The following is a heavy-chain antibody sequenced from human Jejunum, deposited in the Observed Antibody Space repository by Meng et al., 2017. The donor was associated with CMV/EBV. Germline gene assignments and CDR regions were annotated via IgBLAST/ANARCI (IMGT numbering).Heavy chain of an antibody. CDR2: IFYSWST. J-gene: IGHJ6*02. CDR1: GDSITDYY. Sequence: TVSGDSITDYYWSWIRQSPGKGLEWIGYIFYSWSTRYNPSLESRVSISIDTSKQHFSLRMTSVTAADTAIYYCARDNGDLYYGMDVWGQGTTVTVSS. CDR3: ARDNGDLYYGMDV. V-gene: IGHV4-59*01. D-gene: IGHD4-17*01.